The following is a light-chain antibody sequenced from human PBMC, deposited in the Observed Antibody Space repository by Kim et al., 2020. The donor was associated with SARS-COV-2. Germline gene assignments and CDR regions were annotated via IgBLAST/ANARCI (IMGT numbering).Light chain of an antibody. J-gene: IGKJ2*01. CDR3: HQYQSYPYT. CDR2: DAS. V-gene: IGKV1-5*01. CDR1: QSINSW. Sequence: SVGDCVTITCRASQSINSWLAWYQQQPGTAPKLLIYDASSLQGGVPPRFSGRGSGTEFTLTISSLQPDDFAAYCCHQYQSYPYTFGQGTKLEI.